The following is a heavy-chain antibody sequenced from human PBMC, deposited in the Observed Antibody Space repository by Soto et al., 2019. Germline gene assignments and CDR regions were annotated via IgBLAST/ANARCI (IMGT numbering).Heavy chain of an antibody. CDR3: ARGPNYDRPTANRPIDY. CDR1: GYTFTSYA. V-gene: IGHV1-3*01. D-gene: IGHD3-22*01. J-gene: IGHJ4*02. Sequence: ASVKVSCKASGYTFTSYAMHWVRQAPGQRLEWMGWINAGNGNTKYSQKFQGRVTITRDTSASTAYMGLSSLRSEDTAVYYCARGPNYDRPTANRPIDYWGQGTLVTVSS. CDR2: INAGNGNT.